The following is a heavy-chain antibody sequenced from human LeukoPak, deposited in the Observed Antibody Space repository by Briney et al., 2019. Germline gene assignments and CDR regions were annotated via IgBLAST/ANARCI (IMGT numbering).Heavy chain of an antibody. Sequence: PGGSLRLSCAASGFTFSSYAMSWVRQAPGKGLEWVSLISGSGGSTYYADSVKGRFTISRDNSKNTLYLQMNSLRAEDTAVYYCAKDLLGTTVTFDYWGQGTLVTVSS. CDR2: ISGSGGST. J-gene: IGHJ4*02. CDR3: AKDLLGTTVTFDY. V-gene: IGHV3-23*01. CDR1: GFTFSSYA. D-gene: IGHD4-17*01.